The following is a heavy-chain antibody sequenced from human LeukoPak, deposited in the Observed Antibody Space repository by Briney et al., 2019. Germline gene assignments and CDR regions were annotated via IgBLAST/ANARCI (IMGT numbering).Heavy chain of an antibody. V-gene: IGHV5-51*01. CDR2: IYPGDSDT. Sequence: GESLKISRKGSGYSFTNYWIGWVRQMPGKGLEWMGIIYPGDSDTRYSPSFQGQVTISADKSISTAYLQWSSLKASDTAMYYCASLSEYCSGGSCYSGEGAFDYWGQGTLVTVSS. J-gene: IGHJ4*02. CDR3: ASLSEYCSGGSCYSGEGAFDY. CDR1: GYSFTNYW. D-gene: IGHD2-15*01.